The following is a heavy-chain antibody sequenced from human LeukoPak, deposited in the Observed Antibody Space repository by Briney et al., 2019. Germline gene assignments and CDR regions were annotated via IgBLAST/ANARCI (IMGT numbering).Heavy chain of an antibody. CDR1: GYTLTELS. CDR2: FDPEDGET. J-gene: IGHJ4*02. CDR3: ARAWGQPYYDILTGYYRGFTPDY. V-gene: IGHV1-24*01. Sequence: ASVKVSCKVSGYTLTELSMHWVRQAPGKGLEWMGGFDPEDGETIYAQKFQGRVTMTEDTSTDTAYMELSSLRSDDTAVYYCARAWGQPYYDILTGYYRGFTPDYWGQGTLVTVSS. D-gene: IGHD3-9*01.